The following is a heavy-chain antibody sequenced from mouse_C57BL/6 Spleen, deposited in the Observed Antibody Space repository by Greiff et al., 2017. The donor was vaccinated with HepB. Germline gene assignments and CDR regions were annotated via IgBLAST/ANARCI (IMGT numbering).Heavy chain of an antibody. V-gene: IGHV2-2*01. CDR2: IWSGGST. Sequence: QVHVKQSGPGLVQPSQSLSITCTVSGFSLTSYGVHWVRQSPGKGLEWLGVIWSGGSTDYNAAFISRLSISKDNSKSQVFFKMNSLQADDTAIYYCARNLNDGYYWYFDVWGTGTTVTVSS. D-gene: IGHD2-3*01. J-gene: IGHJ1*03. CDR3: ARNLNDGYYWYFDV. CDR1: GFSLTSYG.